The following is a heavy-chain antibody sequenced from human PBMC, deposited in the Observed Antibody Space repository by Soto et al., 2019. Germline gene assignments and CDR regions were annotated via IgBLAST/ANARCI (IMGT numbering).Heavy chain of an antibody. CDR3: ARTEIVVIPGAIFFDY. CDR1: GGSISSGGYY. D-gene: IGHD2-2*01. Sequence: QVQLQESGPGLVKPSQTLSLTCTVSGGSISSGGYYWSWIRQHPGKGLEGIGYIYYSGSTYYNPSLKSRVTMSVDTSKNQFSLKLSSVTAADTAVYYCARTEIVVIPGAIFFDYWGQGTLVTVSS. CDR2: IYYSGST. V-gene: IGHV4-31*03. J-gene: IGHJ4*02.